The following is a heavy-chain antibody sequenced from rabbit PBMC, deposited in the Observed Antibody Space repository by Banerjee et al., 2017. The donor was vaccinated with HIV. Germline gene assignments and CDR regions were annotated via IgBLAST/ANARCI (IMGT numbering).Heavy chain of an antibody. CDR3: AIHSYDDYGDYVFNL. Sequence: QSLEESGGDLVKPGASLTLTCTASGFSFSSSYYMCWVRQAPGKGLEWIACIYAGSSGSTYYASWAKGRFTISKTSSTTVTLQMTSLTAADTATYFCAIHSYDDYGDYVFNLWGPGTLVTVS. CDR2: IYAGSSGST. D-gene: IGHD2-1*01. V-gene: IGHV1S40*01. CDR1: GFSFSSSYY. J-gene: IGHJ4*01.